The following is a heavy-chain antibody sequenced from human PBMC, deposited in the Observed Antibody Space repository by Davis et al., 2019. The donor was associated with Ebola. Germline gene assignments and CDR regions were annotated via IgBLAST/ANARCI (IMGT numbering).Heavy chain of an antibody. V-gene: IGHV1-2*04. CDR1: GYTFTSYD. CDR3: ARDMGSTVGFIMQTDY. Sequence: ASVKVSCKASGYTFTSYDINWVRQATGQGLEWMGWINPNSGGTDSAQKFQGWVTMTRDTSVSAVYLELRNLKSDDTAVYYCARDMGSTVGFIMQTDYWGQGTLVTVSS. D-gene: IGHD1-1*01. J-gene: IGHJ4*02. CDR2: INPNSGGT.